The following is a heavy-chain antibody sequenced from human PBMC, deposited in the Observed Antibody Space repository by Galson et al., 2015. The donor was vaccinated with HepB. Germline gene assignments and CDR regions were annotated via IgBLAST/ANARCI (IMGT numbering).Heavy chain of an antibody. CDR3: ARDYGYSYGYKGRFDY. CDR2: ISSSSSYT. J-gene: IGHJ4*02. D-gene: IGHD5-18*01. CDR1: GFTFSDYY. V-gene: IGHV3-11*06. Sequence: SLRLSCAASGFTFSDYYMSWIRQAPGKGLEWVSYISSSSSYTNYADSVKGRFTISRDNAKNSLYLQMNSLRAEDTAVYYCARDYGYSYGYKGRFDYWGQGTLVTVSS.